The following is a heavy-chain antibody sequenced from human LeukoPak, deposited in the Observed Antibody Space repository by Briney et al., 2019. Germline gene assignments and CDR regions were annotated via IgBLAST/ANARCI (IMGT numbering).Heavy chain of an antibody. J-gene: IGHJ3*02. Sequence: SETLSLTCTVSSGSISTSNYYWGWVRQPPGKALEWIGNIFYSGSTYYSPSLKSRVTISLDTSRNQFSLKLSSVTAADTAVYYCASLVAAAADDAFDIWGQGTMVTVSS. D-gene: IGHD6-13*01. V-gene: IGHV4-39*07. CDR1: SGSISTSNYY. CDR3: ASLVAAAADDAFDI. CDR2: IFYSGST.